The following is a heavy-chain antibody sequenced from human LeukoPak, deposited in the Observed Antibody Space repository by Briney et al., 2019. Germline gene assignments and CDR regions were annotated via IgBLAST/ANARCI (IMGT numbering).Heavy chain of an antibody. Sequence: PGGSLRLSCAASGFTFSSYSMNWVRQAPGKGLEWVSSISSSSTYIYYADSVKGRFTISRDNSKNTLYLQMNSLRAEDTAVYYCAKDFHNWNPYYGMDVWGQGTTVTVSS. CDR1: GFTFSSYS. J-gene: IGHJ6*02. CDR2: ISSSSTYI. D-gene: IGHD1-20*01. V-gene: IGHV3-21*04. CDR3: AKDFHNWNPYYGMDV.